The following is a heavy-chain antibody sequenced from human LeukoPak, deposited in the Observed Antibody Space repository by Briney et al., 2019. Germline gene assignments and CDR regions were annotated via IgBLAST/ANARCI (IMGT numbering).Heavy chain of an antibody. V-gene: IGHV4-59*01. CDR3: ARSAWGYAFDI. CDR1: GGSMRNYY. J-gene: IGHJ3*02. Sequence: SETLSLTCSVSGGSMRNYYWSWIWQPPGKGLEWIGYIHYSGSTNYNPSLKSRVTTSLDTSKYQFSLKLSSVTAADTAMYYCARSAWGYAFDIWGQGTMVTVSS. D-gene: IGHD3-16*01. CDR2: IHYSGST.